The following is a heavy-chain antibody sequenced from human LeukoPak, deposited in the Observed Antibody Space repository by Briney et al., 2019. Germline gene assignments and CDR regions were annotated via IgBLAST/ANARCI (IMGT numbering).Heavy chain of an antibody. J-gene: IGHJ6*03. CDR2: IYHSGST. V-gene: IGHV4-38-2*02. Sequence: SETLSLTCTVSGGSISSQYWSWIRQPPGEGLEWIGSIYHSGSTYYNPSLKSRVTIPVDTPNTQYSLKLSSVTAADTAVYYCAREFVDIVATIHDYYYYYYMDVWGKGTTVTVSS. CDR1: GGSISSQY. D-gene: IGHD5-12*01. CDR3: AREFVDIVATIHDYYYYYYMDV.